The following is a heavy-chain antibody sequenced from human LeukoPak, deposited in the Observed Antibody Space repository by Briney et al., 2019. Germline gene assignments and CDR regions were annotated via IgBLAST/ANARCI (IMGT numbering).Heavy chain of an antibody. J-gene: IGHJ4*02. CDR1: GFTFSNAW. Sequence: GGSLRLSCAASGFTFSNAWMSWVRQAPGKGLEWVGRIKSKTDGGTTDYAAPVKGRFTISRDDSKNTLYLQMNSLKTEDTAVYYCTTATYYDFWSGYNPYDYWAREPWSPSPQ. CDR2: IKSKTDGGTT. V-gene: IGHV3-15*01. CDR3: TTATYYDFWSGYNPYDY. D-gene: IGHD3-3*01.